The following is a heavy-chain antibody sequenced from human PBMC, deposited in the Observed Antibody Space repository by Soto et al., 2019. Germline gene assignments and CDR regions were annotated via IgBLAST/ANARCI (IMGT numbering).Heavy chain of an antibody. CDR2: INHSGST. Sequence: SETLSLTCAVYGGSFSGYYWSWIRQPPGKGLEWIGEINHSGSTNYNPSLKSRVTISVDTSKNQFSLKLSSVTAADTAVYYCARRTYYYYGMDVWGQGTTVTVSS. V-gene: IGHV4-34*01. CDR3: ARRTYYYYGMDV. D-gene: IGHD1-1*01. J-gene: IGHJ6*02. CDR1: GGSFSGYY.